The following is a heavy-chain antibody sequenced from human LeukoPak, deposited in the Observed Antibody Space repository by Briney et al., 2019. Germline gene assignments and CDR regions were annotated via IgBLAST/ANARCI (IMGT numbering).Heavy chain of an antibody. Sequence: GRSLRLSCAASGFTFSSYAMHWVRQAPGKGLEWVAVISYDGSNKYYADSVKGRFTLTRDNSKNTLYLKMNSLRAEDTAVYYCARAPSLLLWFGEYFDYWGQGTLVTVSS. CDR3: ARAPSLLLWFGEYFDY. J-gene: IGHJ4*02. D-gene: IGHD3-10*01. CDR1: GFTFSSYA. V-gene: IGHV3-30*04. CDR2: ISYDGSNK.